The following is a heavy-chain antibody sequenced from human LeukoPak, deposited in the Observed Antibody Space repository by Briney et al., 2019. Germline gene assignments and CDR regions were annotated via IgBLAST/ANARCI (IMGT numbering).Heavy chain of an antibody. CDR2: INHSGST. J-gene: IGHJ4*02. D-gene: IGHD6-19*01. Sequence: SETLSLTCAVYGGSFSGYYWGWIRQPPGKGLEWIGEINHSGSTNYNPSLKSRVTISVDTSKNQFSLKLSSVTAADTAVYYCARDQRGVAGPSFDYWGQGTLVTVSS. CDR3: ARDQRGVAGPSFDY. V-gene: IGHV4-34*01. CDR1: GGSFSGYY.